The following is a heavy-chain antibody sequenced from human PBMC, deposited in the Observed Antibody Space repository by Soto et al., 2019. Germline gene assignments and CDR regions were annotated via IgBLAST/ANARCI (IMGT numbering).Heavy chain of an antibody. Sequence: ASVKVSCKASGGTFSSYAISWVRQAPGQGLEWMGGIIPIFGTANYAQKFQGRVTITADKSTSTAYMELSSLRSEDTAVYYCARPVDTAMVNHYCYGMDVWGQGTTVTGSS. CDR2: IIPIFGTA. CDR3: ARPVDTAMVNHYCYGMDV. J-gene: IGHJ6*02. CDR1: GGTFSSYA. V-gene: IGHV1-69*06. D-gene: IGHD5-18*01.